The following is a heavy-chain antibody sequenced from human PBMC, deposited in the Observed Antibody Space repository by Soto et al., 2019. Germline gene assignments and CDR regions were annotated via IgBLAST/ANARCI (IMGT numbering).Heavy chain of an antibody. CDR1: GYTLTELS. V-gene: IGHV1-24*01. CDR2: FGPEDGET. J-gene: IGHJ3*02. CDR3: AGPFWSGAAPI. Sequence: ASVKVSCKVSGYTLTELSMHWVRQAPGKGLEWMGGFGPEDGETIYAQKIQGRDTMTEDTSTDTAYMELSSLRSEDTAVYYCAGPFWSGAAPIWGQGTMVTVSS. D-gene: IGHD3-3*01.